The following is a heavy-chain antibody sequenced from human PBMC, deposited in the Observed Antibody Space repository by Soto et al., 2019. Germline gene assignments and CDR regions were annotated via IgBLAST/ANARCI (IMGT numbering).Heavy chain of an antibody. CDR2: ISSSSSYI. J-gene: IGHJ6*02. Sequence: GGSLRLSCAASGFTFSSYSMNWVRQAPGKGLEWVSSISSSSSYIYYADSVKGRFTISRDNAKNSLYLQMNSLRAEDTAVYYCARDLQQQLGYYSMDVWGQGTTVTVSS. D-gene: IGHD6-13*01. CDR1: GFTFSSYS. CDR3: ARDLQQQLGYYSMDV. V-gene: IGHV3-21*01.